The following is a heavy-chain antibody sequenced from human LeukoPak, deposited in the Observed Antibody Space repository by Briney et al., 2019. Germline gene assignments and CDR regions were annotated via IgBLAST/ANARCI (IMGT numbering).Heavy chain of an antibody. CDR3: ASSAGALIDC. D-gene: IGHD6-19*01. Sequence: PGGSLRLSCAASGFTFSSYAMTWVRQAPGKGLEWVAGISGGGDTTYYADSVKGRFTISRDNSKNTLYLQMNSLRAEDTAVYYCASSAGALIDCWGQGTLVIVSS. V-gene: IGHV3-23*01. CDR2: ISGGGDTT. J-gene: IGHJ4*02. CDR1: GFTFSSYA.